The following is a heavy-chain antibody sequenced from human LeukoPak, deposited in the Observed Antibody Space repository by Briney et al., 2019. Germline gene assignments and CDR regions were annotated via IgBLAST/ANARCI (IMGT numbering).Heavy chain of an antibody. Sequence: GGSLRLSCAASGFTFSSYAMSWVRQAPGKGLEWVAVISYDGTTKYYADSVKGRFTISRDNSKNTLYLQMDSLRAEDTALYYCARDPDSSGWFDYWGQGTLVTVSS. CDR2: ISYDGTTK. CDR3: ARDPDSSGWFDY. J-gene: IGHJ4*02. CDR1: GFTFSSYA. D-gene: IGHD6-19*01. V-gene: IGHV3-30-3*01.